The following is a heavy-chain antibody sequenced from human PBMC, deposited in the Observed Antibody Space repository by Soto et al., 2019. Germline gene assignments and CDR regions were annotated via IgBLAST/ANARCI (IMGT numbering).Heavy chain of an antibody. J-gene: IGHJ6*02. CDR1: GFVFSSYV. V-gene: IGHV3-30*04. D-gene: IGHD2-15*01. CDR2: ISYDGRNK. Sequence: PGGSLRLSCAASGFVFSSYVIHWGRQAPGKGLEWVAVISYDGRNKYYADSVKGRFTISRDNSRNTLSLQMDSLRPEDTAVYYCARGGYCNGGSCRYYYYGMDVWGQGTTVTVSS. CDR3: ARGGYCNGGSCRYYYYGMDV.